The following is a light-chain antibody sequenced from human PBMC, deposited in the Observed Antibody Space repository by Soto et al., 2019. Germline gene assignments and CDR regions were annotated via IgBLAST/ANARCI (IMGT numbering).Light chain of an antibody. CDR1: VIGSIS. V-gene: IGLV3-21*02. CDR2: DDS. J-gene: IGLJ2*01. CDR3: QVWDSSSDHVI. Sequence: SYELTQPHSVSVAPGQTASITCGGNVIGSISVHWDQQKPGQAPVLVVFDDSDRPSGIPERFSGSNSRNTATLTISRVEAGDEADYYCQVWDSSSDHVIFGGGTKLTVL.